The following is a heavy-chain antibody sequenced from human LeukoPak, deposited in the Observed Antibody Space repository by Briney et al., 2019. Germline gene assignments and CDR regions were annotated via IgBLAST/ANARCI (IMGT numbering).Heavy chain of an antibody. J-gene: IGHJ4*02. CDR2: VSDSDENT. Sequence: GGSLRLSCAASGFTFSSFAMSWVRQAPGKGLEWVSSVSDSDENTYYADSVKGRFTISRDNSKNTLFLQMDTLRVDDTAVYYCAKDSHDYGGDLDYWGQGTLVTVSS. CDR1: GFTFSSFA. V-gene: IGHV3-23*01. CDR3: AKDSHDYGGDLDY. D-gene: IGHD4-23*01.